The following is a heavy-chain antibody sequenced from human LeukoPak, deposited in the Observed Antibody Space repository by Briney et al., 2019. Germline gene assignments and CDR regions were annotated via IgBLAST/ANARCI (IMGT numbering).Heavy chain of an antibody. CDR2: ISRTSSTI. CDR1: GFTFSSYS. J-gene: IGHJ4*02. Sequence: HPGGTLRLSCAASGFTFSSYSMNWVRQAPGKGLEWVSQISRTSSTIYYADSVKGRFTISRDNAKNSLYLQMNSLTGEDTAVYYCARDEYSSSRSTHWGQGTLVTVSS. CDR3: ARDEYSSSRSTH. D-gene: IGHD6-13*01. V-gene: IGHV3-48*01.